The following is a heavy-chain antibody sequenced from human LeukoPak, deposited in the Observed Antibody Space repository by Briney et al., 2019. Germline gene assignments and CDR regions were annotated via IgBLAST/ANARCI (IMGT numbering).Heavy chain of an antibody. CDR3: ARDPAWAADSLHWVDP. D-gene: IGHD6-13*01. J-gene: IGHJ5*02. Sequence: SETLSLTCTVSGYSISSGHYWGWIRQSPDKGLEWIGSIYHSGSTYYNPSLKSRVTISVDTSKNQYSLKLTSVTAADTAIYYCARDPAWAADSLHWVDPWGQGTRVTVSS. CDR2: IYHSGST. CDR1: GYSISSGHY. V-gene: IGHV4-38-2*02.